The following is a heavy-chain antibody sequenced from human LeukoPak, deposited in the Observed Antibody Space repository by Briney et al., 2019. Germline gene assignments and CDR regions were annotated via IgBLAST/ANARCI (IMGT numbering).Heavy chain of an antibody. J-gene: IGHJ4*02. CDR3: AKDQLGYCSSTSCPPR. CDR2: ISYDGSNK. D-gene: IGHD2-2*01. V-gene: IGHV3-30-3*01. CDR1: GFTFSSYA. Sequence: GGSLRLSCAASGFTFSSYAMHWVRQAPGKGLEWVAVISYDGSNKYYADSVKGRFTISRDNSKNTLYLQMNSLRAEDTAVYYCAKDQLGYCSSTSCPPRWGQGTLVTVSS.